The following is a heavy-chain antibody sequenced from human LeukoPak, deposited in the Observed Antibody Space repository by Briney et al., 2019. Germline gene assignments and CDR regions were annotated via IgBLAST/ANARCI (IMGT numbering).Heavy chain of an antibody. CDR1: GGSISSGSYY. J-gene: IGHJ3*02. Sequence: PSETLSLTCSVSGGSISSGSYYWSWIRQPAGKGLEWIGRIYTSGSTNYNPSLKSRVTISVDTSKNQFSLKLSSVTAADTAVYYCARDRPAPHAFDIWGQGTMVTVSS. V-gene: IGHV4-61*02. CDR3: ARDRPAPHAFDI. D-gene: IGHD2-2*01. CDR2: IYTSGST.